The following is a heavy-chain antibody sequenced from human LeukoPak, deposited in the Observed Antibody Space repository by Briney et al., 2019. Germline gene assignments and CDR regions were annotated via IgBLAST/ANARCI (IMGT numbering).Heavy chain of an antibody. D-gene: IGHD3-16*01. V-gene: IGHV3-33*06. J-gene: IGHJ4*02. Sequence: GGSLRLSCAASGFTFSSYGMHWVRQAPGKGLEWVAVIWYDGSNKYYADSVKGRFTISRDNSKNTLYLQMNSLRAEDTAVYYCAKPDRIMITSGGVNFDYWGQGTLVTVSS. CDR3: AKPDRIMITSGGVNFDY. CDR2: IWYDGSNK. CDR1: GFTFSSYG.